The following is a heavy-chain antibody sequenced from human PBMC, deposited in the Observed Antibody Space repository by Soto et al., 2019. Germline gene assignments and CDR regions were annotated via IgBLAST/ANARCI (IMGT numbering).Heavy chain of an antibody. Sequence: GESLKIACNGSGYSFTSYWISWVRQMPWKGLEWTGRIDPSDSYTNYSPSFQGHVTISTDKSISTAYLQWSSLKASDTAMYYCARGRQGYYYDSSGSWFDPWGQGTLVTVPQ. CDR3: ARGRQGYYYDSSGSWFDP. J-gene: IGHJ5*02. V-gene: IGHV5-10-1*01. CDR2: IDPSDSYT. D-gene: IGHD3-22*01. CDR1: GYSFTSYW.